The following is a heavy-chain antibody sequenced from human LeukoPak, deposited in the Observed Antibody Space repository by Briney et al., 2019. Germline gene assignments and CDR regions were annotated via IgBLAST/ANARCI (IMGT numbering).Heavy chain of an antibody. V-gene: IGHV4-34*01. CDR1: GGSLSYYY. D-gene: IGHD2-21*02. J-gene: IGHJ4*02. CDR2: INRSGST. Sequence: SETLSLTCAVYGGSLSYYYWSWIRQSPEKGLEWIGEINRSGSTNYNPSLKSRVTISVDTSKNQFSLKLSSVTAADTAVYYCARGGLYCGDDCYVDYWGQGTLVTVSS. CDR3: ARGGLYCGDDCYVDY.